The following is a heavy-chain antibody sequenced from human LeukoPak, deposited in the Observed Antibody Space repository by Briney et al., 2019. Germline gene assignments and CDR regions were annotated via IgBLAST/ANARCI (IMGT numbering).Heavy chain of an antibody. CDR3: ARPNYYGSGSNFDY. CDR2: INHSGST. J-gene: IGHJ4*02. Sequence: PSETLSLTCAVYGGSFSGYYWSWIRQPPGKGLEWIGEINHSGSTNYNPSLKSRVTISVDTSKNQFSLKLSSVTAADTAVYYCARPNYYGSGSNFDYWGQGTLVTVSS. V-gene: IGHV4-34*01. D-gene: IGHD3-10*01. CDR1: GGSFSGYY.